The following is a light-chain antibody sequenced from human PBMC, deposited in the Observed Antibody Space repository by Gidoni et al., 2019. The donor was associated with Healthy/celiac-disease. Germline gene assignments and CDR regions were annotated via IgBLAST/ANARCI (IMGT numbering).Light chain of an antibody. CDR1: QSISSS. V-gene: IGKV1-5*03. J-gene: IGKJ1*01. CDR2: KAS. CDR3: QQYNSYSQT. Sequence: DIQMTQSPSTLSASVADKVTITRRASQSISSSLAWYQQKPGKAPKLLIYKASSLESGVPSRFSGSGSGTEFTLTISSLQADDFATYYCQQYNSYSQTFGQGTKVEIK.